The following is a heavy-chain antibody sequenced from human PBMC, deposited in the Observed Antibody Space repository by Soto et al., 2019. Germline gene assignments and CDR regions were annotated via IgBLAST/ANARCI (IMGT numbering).Heavy chain of an antibody. CDR1: GYSFSSYW. D-gene: IGHD6-19*01. CDR3: ARRPRAVAGEDYHYAMDV. Sequence: PGESLKISCKGSGYSFSSYWMGWVRQMPGKGLEWMGIIHPDDSDTRYSPSFQGQVSISVDKSISTAYLQWSSLKASDTAKYYCARRPRAVAGEDYHYAMDVWGQGTTVTVYS. CDR2: IHPDDSDT. V-gene: IGHV5-51*01. J-gene: IGHJ6*02.